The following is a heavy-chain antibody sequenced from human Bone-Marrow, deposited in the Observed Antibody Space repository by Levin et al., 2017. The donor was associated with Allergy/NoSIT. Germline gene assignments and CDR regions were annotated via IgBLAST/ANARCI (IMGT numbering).Heavy chain of an antibody. V-gene: IGHV4-39*01. D-gene: IGHD3/OR15-3a*01. CDR3: ARRAQYDVFGYHVIDY. CDR1: GGSITGLTHY. CDR2: IFYSGTT. J-gene: IGHJ4*02. Sequence: SQTLSLTYTVSGGSITGLTHYWDWIRQPPGKGLEWIGSIFYSGTTYYNPSLKSRLTMSVDTSKTQFSLRLSSVTAADTAVYYCARRAQYDVFGYHVIDYWGQGTLVTVS.